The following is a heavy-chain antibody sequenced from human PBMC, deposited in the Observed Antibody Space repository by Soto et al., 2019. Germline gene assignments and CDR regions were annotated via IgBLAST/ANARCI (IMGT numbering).Heavy chain of an antibody. V-gene: IGHV1-58*02. J-gene: IGHJ5*02. CDR3: AADLAPTDSYSWFAP. CDR2: IVVGSGNT. Sequence: QIQLVQFGPEVKKPGTPVKVSCKASGSTFRSSGIHGVRQARGQRLEWLGGIVVGSGNTNYAQKFQEKVTFTREVSTNRAYMELTSLRSEDRAVYDCAADLAPTDSYSWFAPWGQGTLVTVSS. D-gene: IGHD1-1*01. CDR1: GSTFRSSG.